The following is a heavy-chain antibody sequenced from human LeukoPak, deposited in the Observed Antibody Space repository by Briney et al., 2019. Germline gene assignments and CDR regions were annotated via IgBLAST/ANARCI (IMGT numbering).Heavy chain of an antibody. CDR3: ARGGRDSSSSGVSGYYYYYYMDV. CDR2: IYTSGST. CDR1: GGSISSYY. J-gene: IGHJ6*03. D-gene: IGHD6-6*01. Sequence: SETLSFTCTVSGGSISSYYWSWIRQPPGKGLEWIGYIYTSGSTNYNPSLKSRVTISVDTSKNQFSLKLSSVTAADTAVYYCARGGRDSSSSGVSGYYYYYYMDVWGKGTTVTVSS. V-gene: IGHV4-4*09.